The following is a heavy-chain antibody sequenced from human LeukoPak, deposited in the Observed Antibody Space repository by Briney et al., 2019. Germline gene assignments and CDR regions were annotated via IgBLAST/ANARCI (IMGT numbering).Heavy chain of an antibody. D-gene: IGHD5-12*01. J-gene: IGHJ4*02. CDR3: AKDEGDSGYSGYDSRPSFDY. V-gene: IGHV3-15*01. CDR1: GFTFSHAW. Sequence: KAGGSLRLSCAASGFTFSHAWMSWVRQAPGKGLEWVGRIKSKTDGGTTDYAAPVKGRFTISRDDSKNTLYLQMNSLRAEDTAVYYCAKDEGDSGYSGYDSRPSFDYWGQGTLVTVSS. CDR2: IKSKTDGGTT.